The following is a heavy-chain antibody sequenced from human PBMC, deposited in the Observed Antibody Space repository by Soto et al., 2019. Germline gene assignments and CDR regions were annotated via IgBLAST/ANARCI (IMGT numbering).Heavy chain of an antibody. D-gene: IGHD4-17*01. CDR3: ARGIDYGDYFDY. CDR1: GGSISSYY. CDR2: IYYSGST. Sequence: SETLSLTCTVSGGSISSYYWSWIRQPPGKGLEWIGYIYYSGSTNYNPSLKSRVTISVDTSKNQFSLKLSPVTAADTAVYYCARGIDYGDYFDYWGQGTLVTVSS. J-gene: IGHJ4*02. V-gene: IGHV4-59*08.